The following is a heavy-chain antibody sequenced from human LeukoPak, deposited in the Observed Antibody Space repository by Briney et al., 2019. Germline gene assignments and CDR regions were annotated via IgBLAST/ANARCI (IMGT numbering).Heavy chain of an antibody. V-gene: IGHV4-34*01. CDR2: INHSGST. J-gene: IGHJ6*03. Sequence: PSETLSLTCTVSGGSISSYYWSWIRQPPGKGLEWIGEINHSGSTNYNPSLKSRVTISVDTSKNQFSLKLSSVTAADTAVYYCARARLLPYSSRGYYYMDVWGKGTTVTVSS. CDR1: GGSISSYY. D-gene: IGHD6-13*01. CDR3: ARARLLPYSSRGYYYMDV.